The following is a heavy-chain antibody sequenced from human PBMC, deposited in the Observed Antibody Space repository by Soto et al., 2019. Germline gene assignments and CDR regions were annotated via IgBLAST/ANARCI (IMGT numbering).Heavy chain of an antibody. CDR2: IYYSGST. J-gene: IGHJ2*01. CDR3: ARLEDDYGASGSRVWYFDL. V-gene: IGHV4-59*01. Sequence: SETLSLTCTVSGGSISSYYWSWIRQPPGKGLEWIGYIYYSGSTNYNPSLKSRVTISVDTSKNQFSLKLSSVTAADTAVYYCARLEDDYGASGSRVWYFDLWGRGTLVTVSS. D-gene: IGHD4-17*01. CDR1: GGSISSYY.